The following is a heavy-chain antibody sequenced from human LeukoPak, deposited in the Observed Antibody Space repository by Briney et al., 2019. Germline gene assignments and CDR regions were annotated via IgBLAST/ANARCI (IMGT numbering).Heavy chain of an antibody. J-gene: IGHJ5*02. CDR1: GYTFTGYY. Sequence: ASVKVSCKASGYTFTGYYMHWVRQAPGQGLEWMGWINPNSGGTNYAQKFQGGVTMTRDTSISTAYMELSRLRSDDTAVYYCARDRFTIVRASTYNWFDPWGQGTLVTVSS. V-gene: IGHV1-2*02. CDR2: INPNSGGT. CDR3: ARDRFTIVRASTYNWFDP. D-gene: IGHD3-10*01.